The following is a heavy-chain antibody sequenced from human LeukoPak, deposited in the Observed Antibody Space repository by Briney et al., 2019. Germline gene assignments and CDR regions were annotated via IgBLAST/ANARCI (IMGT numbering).Heavy chain of an antibody. V-gene: IGHV4-34*01. CDR3: ARGGLAAAASDF. Sequence: SETLSLTCAVYGGSFSGYYWNWIRQPPGKGLEWIGEINHSGSTNYNPSLKSRVTISIDTSKNQFSLNAYSVTAADTAVYYCARGGLAAAASDFWGQGTLVTVSS. D-gene: IGHD6-25*01. J-gene: IGHJ4*02. CDR1: GGSFSGYY. CDR2: INHSGST.